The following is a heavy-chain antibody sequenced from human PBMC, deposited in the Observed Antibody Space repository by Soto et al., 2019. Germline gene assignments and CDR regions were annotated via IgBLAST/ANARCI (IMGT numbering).Heavy chain of an antibody. D-gene: IGHD5-18*01. CDR3: ASHRPASYSSPLIHYRMDV. J-gene: IGHJ6*02. CDR1: GYSFNSYW. V-gene: IGHV5-51*01. Sequence: GESLKMSCKGSGYSFNSYWIGWVRQMPGKGLEWMGIIYPGHSDTRYSPSFQGQVTISADKSLSTAYLRWRSLKASDTAMYYCASHRPASYSSPLIHYRMDVWGQGTTVSVSS. CDR2: IYPGHSDT.